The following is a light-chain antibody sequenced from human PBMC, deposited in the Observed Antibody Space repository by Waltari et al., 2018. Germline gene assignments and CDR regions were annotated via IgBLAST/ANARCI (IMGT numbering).Light chain of an antibody. CDR1: QSVSSSY. Sequence: EVVLTQSPGTMSLSPGERATLSCRASQSVSSSYLARYQQKPGQAPRLLITGASSTATGISDRFSGSGSGTDFTLTISRLEPKDFAVYYCQQYGSAPLFTFGPGTKVDVE. J-gene: IGKJ3*01. CDR2: GAS. V-gene: IGKV3-20*01. CDR3: QQYGSAPLFT.